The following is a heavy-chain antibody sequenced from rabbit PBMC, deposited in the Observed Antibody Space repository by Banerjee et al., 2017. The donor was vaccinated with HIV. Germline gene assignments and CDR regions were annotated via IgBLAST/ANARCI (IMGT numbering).Heavy chain of an antibody. CDR3: ARAGDGYHGWLDL. Sequence: QEQLVESGGGLVQPEGSLTLTCTASGFDLSSYYYMCWVRQAPGKGLELIACIYTGSSGNTYYASWAKGRFTISKTSSTTVTLQMTSLTAADTATYFCARAGDGYHGWLDLWGPGTLVT. V-gene: IGHV1S45*01. J-gene: IGHJ5*01. CDR2: IYTGSSGNT. D-gene: IGHD6-1*01. CDR1: GFDLSSYYY.